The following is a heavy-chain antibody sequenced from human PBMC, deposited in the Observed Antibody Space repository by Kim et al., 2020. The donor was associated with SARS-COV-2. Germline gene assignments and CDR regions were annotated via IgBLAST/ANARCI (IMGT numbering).Heavy chain of an antibody. Sequence: SETLSLTCTVSGGSFSTFYWTWIRQPPGKGLEWMGYGYYNGNTNYNPYFKSQVTVSLDTTKNQFSLRLKSVTAADPAVYYCAKALTKRIWYFDVWGRGTLFTVSP. V-gene: IGHV4-59*13. CDR2: GYYNGNT. J-gene: IGHJ2*01. CDR3: AKALTKRIWYFDV. CDR1: GGSFSTFY.